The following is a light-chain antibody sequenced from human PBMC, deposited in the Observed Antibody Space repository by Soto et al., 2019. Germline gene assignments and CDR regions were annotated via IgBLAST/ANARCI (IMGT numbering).Light chain of an antibody. J-gene: IGLJ3*02. Sequence: QSALTQPRSVSASPGQSVTISCTGTNSDIGGYNYVSWYQQHPGTAPKVMIYDVSRRPSGVPDRFSGSKSGNTASLTISGRQAEEEEDDYCCSYAANCHFWVFGGGTKVTVL. CDR2: DVS. CDR3: CSYAANCHFWV. CDR1: NSDIGGYNY. V-gene: IGLV2-11*01.